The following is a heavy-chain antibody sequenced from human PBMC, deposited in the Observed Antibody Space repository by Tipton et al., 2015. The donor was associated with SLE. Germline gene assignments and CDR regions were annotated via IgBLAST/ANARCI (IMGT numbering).Heavy chain of an antibody. D-gene: IGHD3-10*02. Sequence: SLRLSCAASGFSLSTYWMHWVRQAPGKGLVWVSRLNLDGRHISYADSVKGRFTISRDAAKNTLYLQMNSLRAEDSAVYYCARGDYVGYYLDYWGQGTLVTVSS. CDR3: ARGDYVGYYLDY. V-gene: IGHV3-74*01. J-gene: IGHJ4*02. CDR2: LNLDGRHI. CDR1: GFSLSTYW.